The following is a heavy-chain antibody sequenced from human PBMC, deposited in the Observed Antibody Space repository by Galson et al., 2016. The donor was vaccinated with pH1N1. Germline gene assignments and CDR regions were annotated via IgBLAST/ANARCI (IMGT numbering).Heavy chain of an antibody. CDR1: GGTFSSFG. CDR2: IIGMFAKT. CDR3: ARSPGYMVTALDN. V-gene: IGHV1-69*13. J-gene: IGHJ4*01. Sequence: SVKVSCKASGGTFSSFGISWVRQAPGQGLEWMGGIIGMFAKTNYAQEFQGRVTITADELTSTAYMDLSSLTSEDTAVYYCARSPGYMVTALDNWAHGTLVTVSS. D-gene: IGHD2-21*02.